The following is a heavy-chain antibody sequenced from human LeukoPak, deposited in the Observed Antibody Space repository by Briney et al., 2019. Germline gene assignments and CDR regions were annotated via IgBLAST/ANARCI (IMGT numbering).Heavy chain of an antibody. V-gene: IGHV1-2*02. D-gene: IGHD5-18*01. J-gene: IGHJ4*02. Sequence: ASVKVSCKASGYTFTGYYMHWVRQAPGQGLEWMGWINPNSGGTNYAQKFQGRVTMTRDTSISTAYMELSRLRSDDTAVYYCAKTPAMPVDTAMVYFDYWGQGTLVAVSS. CDR2: INPNSGGT. CDR1: GYTFTGYY. CDR3: AKTPAMPVDTAMVYFDY.